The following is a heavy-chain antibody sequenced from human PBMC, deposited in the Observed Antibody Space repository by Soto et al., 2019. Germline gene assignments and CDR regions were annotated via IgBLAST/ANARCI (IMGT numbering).Heavy chain of an antibody. CDR1: GFTFSGSA. Sequence: EVQLVESGGGLVQPGGSLKLSCAASGFTFSGSAMHWVHQASGKGLEWVGRIRSKANSYATAYAASVKGRFTISRDDSKNTAYLQMNSLKTEDTAVYYCTRHGWIVATYYYYMDVWGKGTTVTVSS. V-gene: IGHV3-73*01. CDR3: TRHGWIVATYYYYMDV. J-gene: IGHJ6*03. D-gene: IGHD5-12*01. CDR2: IRSKANSYAT.